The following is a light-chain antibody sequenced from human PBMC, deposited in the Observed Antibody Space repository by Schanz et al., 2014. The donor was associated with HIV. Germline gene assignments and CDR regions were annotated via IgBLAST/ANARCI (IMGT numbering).Light chain of an antibody. Sequence: IQMTQSPSSLSASVGDRITITCRASQNINGYLNWYQHKPGKAPDLLIYAASALQSGVPSRFSGSGSGTDFTLTISSLQPEDVATYYCQKYNSAPWTFGQGTKVEIK. CDR2: AAS. CDR3: QKYNSAPWT. CDR1: QNINGY. J-gene: IGKJ1*01. V-gene: IGKV1-39*01.